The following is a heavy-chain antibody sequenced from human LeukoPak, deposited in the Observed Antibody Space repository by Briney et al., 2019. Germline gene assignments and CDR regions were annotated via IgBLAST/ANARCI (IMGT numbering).Heavy chain of an antibody. CDR1: GGSISSSSYY. CDR2: IYYSGST. CDR3: ASTRGYSYGYGMDV. V-gene: IGHV4-61*05. Sequence: PSETLSLTCTVSGGSISSSSYYWSWIRQPPGKGLEWIGYIYYSGSTNYNPSLKSRVTISVDTSKNQFPLKLSSVTAADTAVYYCASTRGYSYGYGMDVWGQGTTVTVSS. D-gene: IGHD5-18*01. J-gene: IGHJ6*02.